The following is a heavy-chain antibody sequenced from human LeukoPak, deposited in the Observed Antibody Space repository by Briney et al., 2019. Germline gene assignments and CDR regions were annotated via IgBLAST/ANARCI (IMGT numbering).Heavy chain of an antibody. Sequence: GGSLRLSCAASGFTSSRYSMNSVRQTPRKGLEWISYISRSSTTIYYADAVKGRFTISRDNAKNSLYLQMNSLRDEDTAVYYCARGPYGDFGFDSWGQGTLVTVSS. CDR3: ARGPYGDFGFDS. CDR1: GFTSSRYS. J-gene: IGHJ4*02. CDR2: ISRSSTTI. V-gene: IGHV3-48*02. D-gene: IGHD4-17*01.